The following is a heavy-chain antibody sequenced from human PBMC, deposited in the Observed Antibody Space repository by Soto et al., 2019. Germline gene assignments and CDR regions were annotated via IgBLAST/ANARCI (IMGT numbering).Heavy chain of an antibody. CDR2: INHSGST. J-gene: IGHJ5*02. V-gene: IGHV4-34*01. Sequence: QVQLQQWGAGLLKPSETLSLTCAVYGGSFSGYYWSWIRQPPGKGLEWIGEINHSGSTNYNPSLKSRVTISVDTSKNQFSLKLSSVTAADTAVYYCARGRIRYFDWLGNWFDPWGQGTLVTVSS. D-gene: IGHD3-9*01. CDR1: GGSFSGYY. CDR3: ARGRIRYFDWLGNWFDP.